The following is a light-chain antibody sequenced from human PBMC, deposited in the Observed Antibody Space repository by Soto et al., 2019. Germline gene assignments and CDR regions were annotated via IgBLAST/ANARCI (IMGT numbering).Light chain of an antibody. CDR3: SSYTTKSTVV. CDR2: DVS. Sequence: QSALTQPASVSGSPGQSITISCNGTSSDVGDWNYVCWYQKHPDKAPKLLIFDVSNRPSGVSSRFAGSKSGNTASLTISGLPVEDEAYYFCSSYTTKSTVVFGGGTKLTVL. V-gene: IGLV2-14*03. J-gene: IGLJ2*01. CDR1: SSDVGDWNY.